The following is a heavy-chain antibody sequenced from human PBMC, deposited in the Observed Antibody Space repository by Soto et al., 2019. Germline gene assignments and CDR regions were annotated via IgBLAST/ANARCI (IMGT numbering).Heavy chain of an antibody. D-gene: IGHD3-16*02. CDR2: INPSGGST. Sequence: ASVKVSWKASGYTFTSYSMHWVRQAPGQGLEWMGIINPSGGSTSYAQKFQGRVTMTRDTSTSTAYMELSSLRSEDTAVYYCARVVYDYIWGSYRYTNDYWGQGTLVXVSS. CDR1: GYTFTSYS. CDR3: ARVVYDYIWGSYRYTNDY. J-gene: IGHJ4*02. V-gene: IGHV1-46*01.